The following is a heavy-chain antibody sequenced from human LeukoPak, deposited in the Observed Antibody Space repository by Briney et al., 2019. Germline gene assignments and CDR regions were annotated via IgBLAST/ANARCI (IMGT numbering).Heavy chain of an antibody. J-gene: IGHJ4*02. D-gene: IGHD6-13*01. CDR3: ARVGSSWPHYYFDS. CDR2: IYRTGST. V-gene: IGHV4-4*07. Sequence: SETLSLTCTVSGGSISSYYWSWIRQPAGKGLEWIGRIYRTGSTNYNPSLKSRITMSVDTSKNQFSLKVSSVTAADTAVYYCARVGSSWPHYYFDSWGRGTLVTVSS. CDR1: GGSISSYY.